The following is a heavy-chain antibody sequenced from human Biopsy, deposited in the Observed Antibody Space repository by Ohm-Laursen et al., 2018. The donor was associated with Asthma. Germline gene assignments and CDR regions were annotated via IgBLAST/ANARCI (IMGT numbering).Heavy chain of an antibody. CDR1: GGTFNTYV. D-gene: IGHD2-2*01. V-gene: IGHV1-69*01. J-gene: IGHJ4*02. CDR3: ARKAGSCISRTCYSLDF. CDR2: INSVFGTT. Sequence: SSLKVSCKSLGGTFNTYVIGWVPQAPGQGLEWMGGINSVFGTTTSPQKFQDRVTIPADDSTSTVYMELSSLRSEDTAVYYCARKAGSCISRTCYSLDFWGQGTLVTVSS.